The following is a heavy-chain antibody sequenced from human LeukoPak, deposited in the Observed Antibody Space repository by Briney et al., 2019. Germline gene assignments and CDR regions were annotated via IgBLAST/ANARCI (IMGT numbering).Heavy chain of an antibody. CDR1: GFTFSSYS. V-gene: IGHV3-48*01. Sequence: GGSLRLSCAASGFTFSSYSMNWVRQAPGKRLEWVSYISSSSSTIYYADSVKGRFTISRDNAKNSLYLQMNSLRAEDTAVYYCARDKSYGMDVWGQGTTVTVSS. CDR3: ARDKSYGMDV. J-gene: IGHJ6*02. CDR2: ISSSSSTI.